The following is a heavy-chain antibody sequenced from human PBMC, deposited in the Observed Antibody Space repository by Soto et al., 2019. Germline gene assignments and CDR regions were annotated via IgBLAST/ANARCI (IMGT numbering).Heavy chain of an antibody. CDR3: ARAAAADY. J-gene: IGHJ4*02. D-gene: IGHD6-13*01. CDR1: GGSISNYY. V-gene: IGHV4-59*01. Sequence: PLETLSLTCSVSGGSISNYYWGWIRQPPGKGLEWIGHVYYTGTTHFNPSLKSRVSMSVDTSKNQFSLKLTSVTSADTAVYYCARAAAADYWGQGTLVTVSS. CDR2: VYYTGTT.